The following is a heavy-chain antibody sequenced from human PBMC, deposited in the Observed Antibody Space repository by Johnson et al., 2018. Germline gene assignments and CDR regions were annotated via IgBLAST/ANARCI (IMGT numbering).Heavy chain of an antibody. V-gene: IGHV3-48*02. D-gene: IGHD3-10*02. CDR1: GFSFSNYA. Sequence: VQLVQSGGGLVQPGGSLRLSCTASGFSFSNYAMDWVRQATGKGLEWVSYISRDTRTIYYEGSVKGRFTISRDNAKTSLYLQMNSLRDADTAVYYCGRDHGVRGEGDYWGQGTLVTVSS. CDR2: ISRDTRTI. CDR3: GRDHGVRGEGDY. J-gene: IGHJ4*02.